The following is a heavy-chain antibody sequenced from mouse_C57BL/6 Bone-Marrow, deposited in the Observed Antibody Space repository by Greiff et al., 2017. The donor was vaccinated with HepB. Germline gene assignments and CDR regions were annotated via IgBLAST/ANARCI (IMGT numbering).Heavy chain of an antibody. CDR2: IYPRSGNT. V-gene: IGHV1-81*01. CDR3: ASYDGYYETDFDY. Sequence: VQLKESGAELARPGASVKLSCKASGYTFTSYGISWVKQRTGQGLEWIGEIYPRSGNTYYNEKFKGKATLTADKSSSTAYMELRSLTSEDSAVYFCASYDGYYETDFDYWGQGTTLTVSS. D-gene: IGHD2-3*01. CDR1: GYTFTSYG. J-gene: IGHJ2*01.